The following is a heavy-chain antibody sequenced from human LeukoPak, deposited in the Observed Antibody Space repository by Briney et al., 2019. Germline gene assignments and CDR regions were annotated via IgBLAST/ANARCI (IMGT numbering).Heavy chain of an antibody. CDR1: GGSFSGCY. CDR3: ARGVAGTTFLSDC. J-gene: IGHJ4*02. D-gene: IGHD1-7*01. Sequence: PSETLSLTCAVYGGSFSGCYWSWIRQPPGKGLEWIGEINHSGSTNYNPSLKSRVTISVDTSKNQFSLKLSSVTAADTAVYYCARGVAGTTFLSDCWGQGTLVTVSS. CDR2: INHSGST. V-gene: IGHV4-34*01.